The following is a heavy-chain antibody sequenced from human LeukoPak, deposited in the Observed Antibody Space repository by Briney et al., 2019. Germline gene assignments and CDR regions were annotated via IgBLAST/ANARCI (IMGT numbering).Heavy chain of an antibody. CDR2: INNGGGST. J-gene: IGHJ4*02. Sequence: PGGSLRLSCAASGFTFSSYAMSWVRQAPGKGLEWVSDINNGGGSTYYADSVKGRFTISRDNSKNTLYLQMNRLRAEDTAVYHRGEDRRGYSYGYHFGYWGQGTLVTVSS. D-gene: IGHD5-18*01. CDR1: GFTFSSYA. V-gene: IGHV3-23*01. CDR3: GEDRRGYSYGYHFGY.